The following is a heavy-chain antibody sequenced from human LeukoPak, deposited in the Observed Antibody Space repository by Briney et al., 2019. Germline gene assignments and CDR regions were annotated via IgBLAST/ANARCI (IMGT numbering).Heavy chain of an antibody. D-gene: IGHD2-2*01. Sequence: GGSLRLSCAASGLTFSNPAMNWVRQAPGKGLEWVSAISGNSYNTLYADSVKGRFTISRDNSKNMVYLQMNSLRADDTAIYYCAKADCSDIGCYVKDYWGQGTLVTVSS. V-gene: IGHV3-23*01. CDR2: ISGNSYNT. CDR1: GLTFSNPA. J-gene: IGHJ4*02. CDR3: AKADCSDIGCYVKDY.